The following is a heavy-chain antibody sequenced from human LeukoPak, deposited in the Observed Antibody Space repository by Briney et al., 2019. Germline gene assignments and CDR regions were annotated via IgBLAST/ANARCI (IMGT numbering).Heavy chain of an antibody. CDR2: ISYDGSNK. CDR3: ARRAQGYYDSSGYPDY. Sequence: PGGSLRLSCAASGFTFSSYAMHWVRQAPGKGLEWVAVISYDGSNKYYADSVKGRFTISRDNSKNTLYLQMNSLRAEDTAVYYCARRAQGYYDSSGYPDYWGQGTLVTVSS. V-gene: IGHV3-30*04. J-gene: IGHJ4*02. CDR1: GFTFSSYA. D-gene: IGHD3-22*01.